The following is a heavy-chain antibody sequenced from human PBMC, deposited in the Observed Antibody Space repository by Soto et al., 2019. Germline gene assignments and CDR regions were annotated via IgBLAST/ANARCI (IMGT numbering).Heavy chain of an antibody. J-gene: IGHJ5*02. CDR1: GYTFTGYY. V-gene: IGHV1-2*02. CDR2: INPNSGGT. D-gene: IGHD3-22*01. Sequence: ASVKVSCKASGYTFTGYYMHWVRQAPGQGLEWMGWINPNSGGTNYAQKFQGRVTMTRDTSISTAYMELSRLRSDDTAVYYCARDPIFYDSSGYYYPNWFDPWGQGTLVTSPQ. CDR3: ARDPIFYDSSGYYYPNWFDP.